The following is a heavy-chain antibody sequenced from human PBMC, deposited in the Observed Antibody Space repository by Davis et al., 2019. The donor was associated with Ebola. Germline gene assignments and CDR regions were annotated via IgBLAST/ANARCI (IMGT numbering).Heavy chain of an antibody. V-gene: IGHV5-51*01. CDR2: IYPGDSDT. CDR3: ARHRPFGDYAIDY. J-gene: IGHJ4*02. Sequence: GESLKISCKGSGYSFTIYWIGWVRQMPGKGLEWMGMIYPGDSDTKYSPSFQGQVTMSADKSITTAYLQWSSLKASDTAMYYCARHRPFGDYAIDYWGQGTLVTVSS. D-gene: IGHD4-17*01. CDR1: GYSFTIYW.